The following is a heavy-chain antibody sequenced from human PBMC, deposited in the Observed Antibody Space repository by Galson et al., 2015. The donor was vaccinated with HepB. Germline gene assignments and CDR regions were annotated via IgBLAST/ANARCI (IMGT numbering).Heavy chain of an antibody. V-gene: IGHV3-21*01. CDR2: ISSSSSYI. CDR1: GFTFDDYA. Sequence: SLRLSCAASGFTFDDYAMHWVRQAPGKGLEWVSPISSSSSYIYYADPVKGRFTISRDNAKNSLYLQMNSLRAEDTAVYYCARDPPGIEWLVHRNAFDIWGQGTMVTVSS. CDR3: ARDPPGIEWLVHRNAFDI. D-gene: IGHD6-19*01. J-gene: IGHJ3*02.